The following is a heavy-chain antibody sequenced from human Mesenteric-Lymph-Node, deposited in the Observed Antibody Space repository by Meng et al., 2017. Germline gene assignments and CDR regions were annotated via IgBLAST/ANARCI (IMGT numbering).Heavy chain of an antibody. CDR3: ARFALGGWYSWFDP. D-gene: IGHD6-19*01. Sequence: QVHVTGSGPGLVKPSQTLSLTCTVSGGSISSGSYYWSWIRQHPGKGLEWIGYFYYRGSTYYNPSLKSLVTISVDTSKNQFSLKLSSVTAADTAVYYCARFALGGWYSWFDPWGQGTLVTVSS. V-gene: IGHV4-31*01. J-gene: IGHJ5*02. CDR1: GGSISSGSYY. CDR2: FYYRGST.